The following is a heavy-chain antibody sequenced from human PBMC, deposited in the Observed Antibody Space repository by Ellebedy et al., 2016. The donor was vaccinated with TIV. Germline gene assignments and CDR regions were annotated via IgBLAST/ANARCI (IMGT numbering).Heavy chain of an antibody. CDR3: ARGGGSSSWYGRF. V-gene: IGHV3-7*03. D-gene: IGHD6-13*01. J-gene: IGHJ4*02. Sequence: GESLKISCAASGFTFSSYWMTWLRQAPGKGLEWVANINVEGDEQFYADSLRGRFTISRDNSKNSLYLQLSSLRADDSAQYYCARGGGSSSWYGRFWGQGAPVTV. CDR1: GFTFSSYW. CDR2: INVEGDEQ.